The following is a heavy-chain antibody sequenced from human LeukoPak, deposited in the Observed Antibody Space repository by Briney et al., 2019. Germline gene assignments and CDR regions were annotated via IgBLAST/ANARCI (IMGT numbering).Heavy chain of an antibody. J-gene: IGHJ6*02. Sequence: SVKVSCKASGGTFSSYAISWVRQAPGQGLEWVGGIIPIFGTANYAQKFQGRVTITADESTSTAYMELSSLRSEDTAVYYCARVLRFLEWPPYYYYYYGMDVWGQGTTVTVSS. V-gene: IGHV1-69*01. D-gene: IGHD3-3*01. CDR1: GGTFSSYA. CDR2: IIPIFGTA. CDR3: ARVLRFLEWPPYYYYYYGMDV.